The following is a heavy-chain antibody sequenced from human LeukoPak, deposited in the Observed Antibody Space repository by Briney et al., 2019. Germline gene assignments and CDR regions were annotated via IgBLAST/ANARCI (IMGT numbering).Heavy chain of an antibody. CDR3: AKDHMGDLYYFDY. CDR2: IRYDGSNK. V-gene: IGHV3-30*02. Sequence: PGGSLRLSCAASGFTFSSYGMHWVRQAPGKGLEWVAFIRYDGSNKYYADSVKGRFTISRDNSKNTPYLQMNSLRAEDTAVYYCAKDHMGDLYYFDYWGQGTLVTVSS. D-gene: IGHD3-16*01. CDR1: GFTFSSYG. J-gene: IGHJ4*02.